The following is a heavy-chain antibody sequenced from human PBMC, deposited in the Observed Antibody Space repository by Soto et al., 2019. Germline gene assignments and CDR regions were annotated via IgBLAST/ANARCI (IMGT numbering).Heavy chain of an antibody. CDR3: AKGFRSLEWYSLAPFDY. D-gene: IGHD3-3*01. Sequence: GGSLRLSCVASGFTFDTYAINWVRQAPGKGLEWVSAIGSSGSTYYADSVKGRFTISRDTPKKTLYLQMNSLRVEDTAKYYCAKGFRSLEWYSLAPFDYWGQGALVTVSS. J-gene: IGHJ4*02. V-gene: IGHV3-23*01. CDR2: IGSSGST. CDR1: GFTFDTYA.